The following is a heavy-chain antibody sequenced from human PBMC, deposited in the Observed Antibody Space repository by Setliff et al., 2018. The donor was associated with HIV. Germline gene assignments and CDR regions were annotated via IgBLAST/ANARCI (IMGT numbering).Heavy chain of an antibody. CDR2: MKGDGTET. D-gene: IGHD3-10*01. J-gene: IGHJ3*01. V-gene: IGHV3-7*03. CDR1: GFTFDDYG. Sequence: SGGSLRLSCSASGFTFDDYGMSWARQAPGKGPEWVANMKGDGTETSYADSVRGRFTISRDNAKNSAYLQMNSLRAEDTAVYYCARDQRPFGFNFWGQGTMVTVSS. CDR3: ARDQRPFGFNF.